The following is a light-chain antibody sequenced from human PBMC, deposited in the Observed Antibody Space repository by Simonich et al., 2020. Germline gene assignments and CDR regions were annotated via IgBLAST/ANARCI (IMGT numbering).Light chain of an antibody. CDR3: QQYGSSPFT. CDR2: DAS. CDR1: QSVSSSY. J-gene: IGKJ4*01. V-gene: IGKV3D-20*01. Sequence: EIVLTQSPGTLSLSPGERATLSCRASQSVSSSYLALYQQKPGLAPRLLIYDASSRATGIPDRLSGSGSGTDFTLTISRLEPEDFAVYYCQQYGSSPFTFGGGTKVEIK.